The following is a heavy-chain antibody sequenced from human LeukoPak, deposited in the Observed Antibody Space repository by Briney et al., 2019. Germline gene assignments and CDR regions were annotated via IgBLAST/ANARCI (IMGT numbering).Heavy chain of an antibody. CDR3: ARDRGWGYYDSSPYY. Sequence: GGSLRLSCAASGFTFSSYSMNWVRQAPGKGVEWVSSISSSSSYIYYADSVKGRFTISRDNAKNSLYLQMNSLRAEDTAVYYCARDRGWGYYDSSPYYWGQGTLVTVSS. V-gene: IGHV3-21*01. CDR2: ISSSSSYI. J-gene: IGHJ4*02. CDR1: GFTFSSYS. D-gene: IGHD3-22*01.